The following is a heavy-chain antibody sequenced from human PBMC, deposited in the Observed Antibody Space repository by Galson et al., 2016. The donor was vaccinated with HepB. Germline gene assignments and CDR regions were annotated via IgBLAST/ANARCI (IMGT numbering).Heavy chain of an antibody. D-gene: IGHD3/OR15-3a*01. CDR1: GFSFRSYG. Sequence: SLRLSCAASGFSFRSYGYHWVRQAPGKGLEWMAVIWLDGSNIFYAASVKGRFPISRDQSKNTLYLQMNCLGADDTAVYYVARIGPTNYALDFWGQGTTVTVSS. V-gene: IGHV3-33*01. J-gene: IGHJ6*02. CDR3: ARIGPTNYALDF. CDR2: IWLDGSNI.